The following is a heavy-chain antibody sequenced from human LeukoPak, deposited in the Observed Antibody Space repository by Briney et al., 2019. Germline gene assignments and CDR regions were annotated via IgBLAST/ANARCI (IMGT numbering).Heavy chain of an antibody. Sequence: PGGSLRLSCAASGFTFSSYSMNWVRQAPGEGLEWVSSISSSSSYIYYADSVKGRFTISRDNAKNSLYLQMNSLRAEDTAVYYCARDSRGVAAAGNPFDHWGQGTLVTVSS. D-gene: IGHD6-25*01. J-gene: IGHJ4*02. V-gene: IGHV3-21*01. CDR3: ARDSRGVAAAGNPFDH. CDR2: ISSSSSYI. CDR1: GFTFSSYS.